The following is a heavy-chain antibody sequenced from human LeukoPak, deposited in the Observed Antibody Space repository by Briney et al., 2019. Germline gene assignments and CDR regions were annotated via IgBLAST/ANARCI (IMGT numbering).Heavy chain of an antibody. D-gene: IGHD2-15*01. CDR3: ARAVGGGSCFDY. CDR1: GFTFSSYE. V-gene: IGHV3-48*03. Sequence: GGSLRLSCAASGFTFSSYEMNWVRQAPGKGLEWVSYISSSGSTIYYADSVKGRFTISRDNAKNSLYLQMNSLRAEDTAVYYCARAVGGGSCFDYWGQGTLVTVSS. J-gene: IGHJ4*02. CDR2: ISSSGSTI.